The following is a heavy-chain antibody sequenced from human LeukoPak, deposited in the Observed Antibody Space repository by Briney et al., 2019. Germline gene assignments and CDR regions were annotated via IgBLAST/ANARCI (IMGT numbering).Heavy chain of an antibody. D-gene: IGHD1-1*01. CDR1: GYTFSSYG. CDR2: INAYNGNT. Sequence: ASVRVSCKASGYTFSSYGFSWVRQAPGQGLEWMGWINAYNGNTNYAQNLQGRVTMTTDTSTSTAYMELRSLRSDDTAVYYCARRQGTTLNFDYWGQGTLVTVSS. J-gene: IGHJ4*02. V-gene: IGHV1-18*01. CDR3: ARRQGTTLNFDY.